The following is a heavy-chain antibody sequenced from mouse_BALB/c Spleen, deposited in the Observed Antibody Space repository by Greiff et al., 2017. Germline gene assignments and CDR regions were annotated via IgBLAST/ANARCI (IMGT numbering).Heavy chain of an antibody. CDR1: GYTFTSYW. J-gene: IGHJ1*01. Sequence: QVQLQQPGAELVRPGASVKLSCKASGYTFTSYWINWVKQRPGQGLEWIGNIYPSDSYTNYNQKFKDKATLTVDKSSSTAYMQLSSPTSEDSAVYYCTRRGGWYFDVWGAGTTVTVSS. CDR3: TRRGGWYFDV. CDR2: IYPSDSYT. V-gene: IGHV1-69*02. D-gene: IGHD1-1*02.